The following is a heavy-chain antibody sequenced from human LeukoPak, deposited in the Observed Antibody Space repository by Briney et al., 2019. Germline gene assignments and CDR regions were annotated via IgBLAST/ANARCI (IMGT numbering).Heavy chain of an antibody. V-gene: IGHV3-23*01. J-gene: IGHJ4*02. Sequence: GGSLRLSCVASGFTFNDYAMSWVRQAPGKGLEWVSANGSIGGSKYYADSVKGRFTVSRDNSKNTLYLQMNSLRAEDTAIYYCAKRKDLGYCSSTSCYYYFDYWGQGTLVTVSS. D-gene: IGHD2-2*01. CDR2: NGSIGGSK. CDR3: AKRKDLGYCSSTSCYYYFDY. CDR1: GFTFNDYA.